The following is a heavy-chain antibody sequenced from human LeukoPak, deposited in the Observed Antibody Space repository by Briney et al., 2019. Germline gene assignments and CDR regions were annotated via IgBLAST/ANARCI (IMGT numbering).Heavy chain of an antibody. J-gene: IGHJ5*02. CDR3: TRGLGEHGGVSDR. Sequence: PGGSLRLSCAASGFIFTSNRMNWVRQAPGKGLEWVANIKHGGSEQICVDSVKGRFTISRDNAKDSVYLQMNSLRAEDTAVYYCTRGLGEHGGVSDRWGQGTLVIVS. CDR2: IKHGGSEQ. D-gene: IGHD3-16*01. V-gene: IGHV3-7*01. CDR1: GFIFTSNR.